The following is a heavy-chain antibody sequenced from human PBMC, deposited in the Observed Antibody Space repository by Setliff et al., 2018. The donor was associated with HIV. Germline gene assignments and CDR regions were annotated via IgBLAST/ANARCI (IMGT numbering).Heavy chain of an antibody. D-gene: IGHD3-3*01. CDR3: ARALKDYDFWSGYYGRAYYYYAMDV. J-gene: IGHJ6*02. V-gene: IGHV1-3*04. CDR2: INTANYKT. CDR1: GYIFSSYT. Sequence: ASVKVSCKASGYIFSSYTMHWVRQAPGQRLEWMGWINTANYKTKYSQKLQGRVTMTTDTSTSTAYMELRSLRSDDTAVYYCARALKDYDFWSGYYGRAYYYYAMDVWGQGTTVTVSS.